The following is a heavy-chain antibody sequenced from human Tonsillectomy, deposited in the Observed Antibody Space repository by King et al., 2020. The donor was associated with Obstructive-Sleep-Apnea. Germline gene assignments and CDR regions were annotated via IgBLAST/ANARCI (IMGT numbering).Heavy chain of an antibody. CDR1: GYSFTTYW. CDR3: ARPSNWGSIHYFDY. CDR2: IYPGDSDT. J-gene: IGHJ4*02. Sequence: VQLVESGAEVKKPGESLRISCRTSGYSFTTYWIGWVRQMPGKGLEWMGIIYPGDSDTKYSPSFQGQVTISVDKSLSTAYLQWSSLKASDTAMYYCARPSNWGSIHYFDYWGQGTLVTVSS. D-gene: IGHD7-27*01. V-gene: IGHV5-51*01.